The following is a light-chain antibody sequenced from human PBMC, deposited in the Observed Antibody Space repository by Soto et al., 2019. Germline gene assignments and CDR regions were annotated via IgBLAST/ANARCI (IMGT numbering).Light chain of an antibody. Sequence: QSALTQPASVSGSPGQSITISCTVTSSDVGAYIFVSWYQQHPGKAPKLMIYDIINRPSGVSNRFSGSKSGNTASLTISGLQDEDEADYYCVSFTTSRSYVFGNGTKVTVL. CDR3: VSFTTSRSYV. V-gene: IGLV2-14*03. J-gene: IGLJ1*01. CDR1: SSDVGAYIF. CDR2: DII.